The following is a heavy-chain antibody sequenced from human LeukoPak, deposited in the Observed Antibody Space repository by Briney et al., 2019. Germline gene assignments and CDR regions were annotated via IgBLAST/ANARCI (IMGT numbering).Heavy chain of an antibody. Sequence: GGSLRLSCATSGFNFSHYPMHWVRQAPGKGLEWVVVISSDGRNKYYADSVKGRLTVSRDNSKNTLYLQMNSLRPEDTSVYYCARGQGGTSGYWGQGTLVTVSS. CDR2: ISSDGRNK. V-gene: IGHV3-30*04. D-gene: IGHD1-26*01. CDR3: ARGQGGTSGY. J-gene: IGHJ4*02. CDR1: GFNFSHYP.